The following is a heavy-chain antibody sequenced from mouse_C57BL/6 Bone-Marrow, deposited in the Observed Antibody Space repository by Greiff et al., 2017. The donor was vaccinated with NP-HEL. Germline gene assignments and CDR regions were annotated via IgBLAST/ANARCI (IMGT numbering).Heavy chain of an antibody. V-gene: IGHV1-69*01. CDR2: IDPSDSYT. CDR3: ARYCDSPFDY. D-gene: IGHD2-4*01. CDR1: GYTFTSYW. Sequence: VQLQQPGAELVMPGASVKLSCKASGYTFTSYWMHWVKQRPGQGLEWIGEIDPSDSYTNYNQKFKGKSTLTVDKSSSTAYMQLSSLTSEDSAVYYSARYCDSPFDYWGQGTTLTVSS. J-gene: IGHJ2*01.